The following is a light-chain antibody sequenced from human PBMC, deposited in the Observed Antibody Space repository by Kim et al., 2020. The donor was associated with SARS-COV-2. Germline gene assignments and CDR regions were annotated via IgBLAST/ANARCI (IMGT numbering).Light chain of an antibody. J-gene: IGLJ1*01. Sequence: QSALTQPPSASGSPEQSVTISCTGTSSDVGGYNYVSWYQQHPGKAPKLMIYEVSKRPSGVPDRFSGSKSGNTASLTVSGLQAEDEADYYCSSYAGSILYVFGTGTKVTVL. CDR3: SSYAGSILYV. CDR2: EVS. V-gene: IGLV2-8*01. CDR1: SSDVGGYNY.